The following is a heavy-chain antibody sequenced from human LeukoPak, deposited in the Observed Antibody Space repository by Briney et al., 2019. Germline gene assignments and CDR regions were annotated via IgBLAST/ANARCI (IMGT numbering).Heavy chain of an antibody. CDR2: IHYSGGT. Sequence: PSETLSLTCTVSGGSISRSSYYWGWIRQPPGKGLEWIGSIHYSGGTYYNPSLKSRVTISIDTSKNQFSLQLSSGTAADTAVYYCANNFDYWGQGTLVTVSS. V-gene: IGHV4-39*01. CDR1: GGSISRSSYY. CDR3: ANNFDY. J-gene: IGHJ4*02.